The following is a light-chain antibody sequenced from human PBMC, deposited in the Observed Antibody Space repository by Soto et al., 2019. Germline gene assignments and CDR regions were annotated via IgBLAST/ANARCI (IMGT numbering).Light chain of an antibody. V-gene: IGKV3-11*01. Sequence: EVVLTQSPATLSLSPGERATLSCRASQNVRTFLDWYQQKPGQAPRPLIYGASNRATGIPARFSGSGSGTDFTLTISSLEPEDFAVYYCQQHSHWPPWTFGQGT. J-gene: IGKJ1*01. CDR2: GAS. CDR1: QNVRTF. CDR3: QQHSHWPPWT.